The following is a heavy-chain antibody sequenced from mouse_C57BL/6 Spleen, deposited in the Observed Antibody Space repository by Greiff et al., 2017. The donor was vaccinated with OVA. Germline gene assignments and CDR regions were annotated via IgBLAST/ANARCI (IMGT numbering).Heavy chain of an antibody. J-gene: IGHJ2*01. Sequence: EVQLQQSGGDLVKPGGSLKLSCEASGFTFSSYGMSWVRQTPDKRLEWVATISSGGSYTYYPDSVKGRFTISRDNAKTNMYQQMISLKSEDTAIDDCARQESPPAPLFDYWGQGTTLTVSS. V-gene: IGHV5-6*01. CDR2: ISSGGSYT. CDR3: ARQESPPAPLFDY. D-gene: IGHD3-1*01. CDR1: GFTFSSYG.